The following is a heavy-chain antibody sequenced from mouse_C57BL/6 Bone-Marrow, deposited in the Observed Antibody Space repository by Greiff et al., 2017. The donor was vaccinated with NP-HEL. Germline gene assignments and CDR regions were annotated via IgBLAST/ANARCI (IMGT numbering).Heavy chain of an antibody. CDR2: IYPRSGNT. CDR1: GYTFTSYG. CDR3: ARTLNYYGSSYWYFDV. D-gene: IGHD1-1*01. J-gene: IGHJ1*03. V-gene: IGHV1-81*01. Sequence: QVQLQQSGAELARPGASVKLSCKASGYTFTSYGISWVKQRPGQGLEWIGEIYPRSGNTYYNEKFKGKATLTADKSSSTAYMELRSLTSEDSAVYFCARTLNYYGSSYWYFDVWGTGTTVTVSS.